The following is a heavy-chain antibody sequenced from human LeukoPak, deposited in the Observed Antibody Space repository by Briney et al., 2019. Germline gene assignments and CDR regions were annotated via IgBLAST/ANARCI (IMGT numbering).Heavy chain of an antibody. CDR3: ARGRSGGLVNAFDI. CDR2: ITNNGITI. CDR1: GFTFSSYE. Sequence: GSLRLSCAASGFTFSSYEMNWVRQAPGKGLEWVSYITNNGITIYYADSVKGRFTISRDNAKNSLYLQTNSLRAEDTAVYYCARGRSGGLVNAFDIWGQGTMVTVSS. V-gene: IGHV3-48*03. J-gene: IGHJ3*02. D-gene: IGHD3/OR15-3a*01.